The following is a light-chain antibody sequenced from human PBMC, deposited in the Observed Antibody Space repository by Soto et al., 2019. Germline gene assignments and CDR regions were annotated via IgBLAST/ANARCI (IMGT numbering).Light chain of an antibody. CDR1: QSLVDSAGDTF. CDR2: QVS. V-gene: IGKV2-30*01. CDR3: MQGTHWPLT. J-gene: IGKJ1*01. Sequence: DVVMTQSPLSLPVTLGQPASISCRSSQSLVDSAGDTFLHWFQQRPGQSPRRLIYQVSNRDSGVPDRFSGSGSGTDFTLKISRVEAEDVGIYYCMQGTHWPLTFGQGTKVDI.